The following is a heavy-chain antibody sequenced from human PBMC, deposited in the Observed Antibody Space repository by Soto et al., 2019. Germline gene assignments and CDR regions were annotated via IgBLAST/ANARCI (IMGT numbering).Heavy chain of an antibody. J-gene: IGHJ4*02. CDR1: GYTFTGYY. CDR2: INPNSGGT. Sequence: ASVKVSCKASGYTFTGYYMHWVRQAPGQGLEWMGWINPNSGGTNYAQKFQGWVTMTRVTSISTAYMELSRLRSDDTAVYYCPSSTLTPVSEGEPPSFDSWGQGTLVTVS. V-gene: IGHV1-2*04. D-gene: IGHD4-17*01. CDR3: PSSTLTPVSEGEPPSFDS.